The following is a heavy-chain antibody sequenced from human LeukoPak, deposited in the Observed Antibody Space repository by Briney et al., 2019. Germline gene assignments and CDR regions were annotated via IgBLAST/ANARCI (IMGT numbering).Heavy chain of an antibody. Sequence: ASVKVSCKASGYTFTSYDINWVRQATGQGLEWMGWMNPNSGNTGYAQKFQGRVTMTRNTSISTAYMELSSLRSEDTAVYYCARTSVVRQSYSSGWYYYYGMDVWGQGTTVTVSS. CDR2: MNPNSGNT. D-gene: IGHD6-19*01. J-gene: IGHJ6*02. V-gene: IGHV1-8*01. CDR3: ARTSVVRQSYSSGWYYYYGMDV. CDR1: GYTFTSYD.